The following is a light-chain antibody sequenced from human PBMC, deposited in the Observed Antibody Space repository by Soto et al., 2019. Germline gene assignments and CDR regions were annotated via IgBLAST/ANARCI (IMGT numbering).Light chain of an antibody. CDR1: SSDVGGYSY. J-gene: IGLJ2*01. CDR3: ISYTSSSSLV. Sequence: QSALTQPASVSGSPGQSITISCTGTSSDVGGYSYVSWYQQHPGKAPKLIIYDVSNRPSGVSNRFSGSKSGNTASLTISGLQAEDEAGYYCISYTSSSSLVFGGGTKLTV. V-gene: IGLV2-14*03. CDR2: DVS.